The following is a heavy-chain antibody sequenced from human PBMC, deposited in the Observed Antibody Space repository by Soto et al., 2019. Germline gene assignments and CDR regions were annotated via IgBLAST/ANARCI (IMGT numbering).Heavy chain of an antibody. CDR1: GFSLSTSGVG. CDR2: IYWDDDK. V-gene: IGHV2-5*02. CDR3: AHRRFRTRGGYWPVYYFDY. Sequence: QITLKESGPTLVKPTQTLTLTCTFSGFSLSTSGVGVGWIRQPPGKALEWLALIYWDDDKRYSPSLKSRLTITKATXXNXVXXTMTNMDPVDTATYYCAHRRFRTRGGYWPVYYFDYWGQGTLVTVSS. D-gene: IGHD2-15*01. J-gene: IGHJ4*02.